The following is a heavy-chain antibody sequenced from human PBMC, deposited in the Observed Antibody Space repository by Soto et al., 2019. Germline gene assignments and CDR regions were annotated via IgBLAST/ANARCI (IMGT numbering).Heavy chain of an antibody. V-gene: IGHV1-46*01. D-gene: IGHD6-25*01. CDR3: TLTAKAAHSWFDP. J-gene: IGHJ5*02. Sequence: VRQAPGQGLERLGIINHSGGSTSYAQKFQGSVTMTRETSTSTVYMELSSLRSEDTAVYYCTLTAKAAHSWFDPWGQGSLVSVS. CDR2: INHSGGST.